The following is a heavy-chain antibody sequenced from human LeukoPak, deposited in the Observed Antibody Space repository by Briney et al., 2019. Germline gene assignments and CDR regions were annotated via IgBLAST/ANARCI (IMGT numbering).Heavy chain of an antibody. Sequence: GGSLRLSCAASGFPFNTQDMRWVRQAPGKGLEWVSSIHADGVGTIYADSVRGRFTISRDNSKNTLDLQMNSLRVEDTAVYYCGKGRVSEWGQGTLVTVSS. V-gene: IGHV3-23*01. D-gene: IGHD6-19*01. CDR1: GFPFNTQD. J-gene: IGHJ4*02. CDR2: IHADGVGT. CDR3: GKGRVSE.